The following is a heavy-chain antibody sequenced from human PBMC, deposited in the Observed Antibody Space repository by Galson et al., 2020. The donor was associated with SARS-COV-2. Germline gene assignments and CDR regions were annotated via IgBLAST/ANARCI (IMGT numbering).Heavy chain of an antibody. J-gene: IGHJ3*02. CDR2: ISTDGSHR. Sequence: LSLTCAAFGFTFSSYQMNWVRQAPGKGLEWVAMISTDGSHRYYADSVKGRFTISRDNSMNTLSLQISSLRDEDTAVYYCAKDGSYSSAFLDAFDIWGQGTMVTVSS. D-gene: IGHD3-22*01. CDR3: AKDGSYSSAFLDAFDI. V-gene: IGHV3-30*18. CDR1: GFTFSSYQ.